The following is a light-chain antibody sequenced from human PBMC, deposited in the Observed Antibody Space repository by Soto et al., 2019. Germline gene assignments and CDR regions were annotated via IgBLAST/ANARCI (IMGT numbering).Light chain of an antibody. Sequence: QSALTQPASVSGSPGQSITISCTGTSSDGGGYNYVSWYQQHPGKAPQLIISEVYNRPSGVSNRFSGSKSGNTASLTISGLQADDEADYYCSSYTSPTTVILGGGTKVTVL. CDR1: SSDGGGYNY. CDR2: EVY. V-gene: IGLV2-14*01. J-gene: IGLJ2*01. CDR3: SSYTSPTTVI.